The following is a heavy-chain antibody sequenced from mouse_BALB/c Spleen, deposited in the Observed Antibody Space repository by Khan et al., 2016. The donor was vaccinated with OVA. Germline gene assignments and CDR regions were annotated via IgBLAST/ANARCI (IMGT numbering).Heavy chain of an antibody. V-gene: IGHV1S137*01. Sequence: QVQRKGSGAERGRPGGSVKISCKGSGNTFTDYAMHWGKQSHAKSLEGSGVIITYYGDPTYNQKFKGEATMTVDKSSITAYMELARLTSEDSAIYYCARGNGNSRFAYWGQGTLVTVSA. D-gene: IGHD2-1*01. CDR2: IITYYGDP. CDR3: ARGNGNSRFAY. J-gene: IGHJ3*01. CDR1: GNTFTDYA.